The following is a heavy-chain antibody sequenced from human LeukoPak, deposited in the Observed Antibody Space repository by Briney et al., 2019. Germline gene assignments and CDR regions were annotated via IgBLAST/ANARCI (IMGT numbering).Heavy chain of an antibody. CDR1: GFTFSNYW. Sequence: GGSLRLSCEGSGFTFSNYWMSWVRQAPGKGLEWVANMQQHGSETYYGDSVKGRFTISRDNAKNSLYLQMNSLRAEDTAVYYRSTYRRSNGREFQYWGQGTLVTVSS. V-gene: IGHV3-7*01. CDR2: MQQHGSET. J-gene: IGHJ1*01. CDR3: STYRRSNGREFQY. D-gene: IGHD2-8*01.